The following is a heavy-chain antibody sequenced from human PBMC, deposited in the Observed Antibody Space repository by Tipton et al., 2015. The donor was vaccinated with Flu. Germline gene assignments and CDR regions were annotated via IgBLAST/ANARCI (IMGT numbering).Heavy chain of an antibody. V-gene: IGHV3-30*19. CDR3: ASGDY. CDR2: ISSDGSNK. Sequence: SGFTFSSYGMHWVRQAPGKGLEWVAVISSDGSNKYYADSVKGRFTTSRDNSKNTLCLQMNSLRAEDTAVYYCASGDYWGQGTLVTVSS. J-gene: IGHJ4*02. CDR1: GFTFSSYG.